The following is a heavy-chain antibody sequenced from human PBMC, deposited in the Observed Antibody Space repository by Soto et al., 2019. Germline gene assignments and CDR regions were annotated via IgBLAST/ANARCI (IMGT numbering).Heavy chain of an antibody. CDR1: GFTFNNFA. J-gene: IGHJ3*01. Sequence: EMQLLESGGGLQQPGGSLRLSCAASGFTFNNFAMGWVRQAPGKGLAWISAVTGRSRNTYYGDSVKGRFTISRNNFENTVYLQMDGLKVEDAAVSYCAMMTPYDGNCRDAFDVWGRGTMVCVAS. CDR3: AMMTPYDGNCRDAFDV. V-gene: IGHV3-23*01. CDR2: VTGRSRNT. D-gene: IGHD5-12*01.